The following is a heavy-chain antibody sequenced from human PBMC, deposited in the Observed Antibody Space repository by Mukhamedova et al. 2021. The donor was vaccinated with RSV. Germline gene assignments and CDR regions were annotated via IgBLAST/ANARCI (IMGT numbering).Heavy chain of an antibody. V-gene: IGHV4-38-2*02. CDR3: ARGSIAAQSRCAFDI. Sequence: GLEWIGSIYHSGSTYYNPSLKSRVTISVDTSKNQFSLKLSSVTAADTAVYYCARGSIAAQSRCAFDIWGQGTMVTVSS. CDR2: IYHSGST. J-gene: IGHJ3*02. D-gene: IGHD6-6*01.